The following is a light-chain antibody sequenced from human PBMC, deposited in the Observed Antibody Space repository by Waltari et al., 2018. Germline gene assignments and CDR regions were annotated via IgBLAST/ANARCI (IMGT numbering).Light chain of an antibody. J-gene: IGKJ4*01. V-gene: IGKV1-27*01. Sequence: DIQMTQSPSSLSASVGDRVTITCRASQGISNYLAWYQQKPGKVPKLLIYAASTLQSGVPSRFSCSGSGTDFTLTISSLQPEDVATYYCQKYNSAPQLTFGGGTKVEIK. CDR2: AAS. CDR3: QKYNSAPQLT. CDR1: QGISNY.